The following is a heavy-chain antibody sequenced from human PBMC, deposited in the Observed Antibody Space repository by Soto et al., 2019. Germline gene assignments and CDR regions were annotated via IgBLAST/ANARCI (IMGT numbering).Heavy chain of an antibody. Sequence: GGSLRLSCAASGFTFSSYSMSWVRQAPGKGLEWVSSISSSSSYIYYADSVKGRFTISRDNAKNSLYLQMNSLRAEDTAVYYCARVPETALGWLQGYGMDVWGQGTTVTVSS. CDR3: ARVPETALGWLQGYGMDV. V-gene: IGHV3-21*01. CDR1: GFTFSSYS. CDR2: ISSSSSYI. J-gene: IGHJ6*02. D-gene: IGHD5-12*01.